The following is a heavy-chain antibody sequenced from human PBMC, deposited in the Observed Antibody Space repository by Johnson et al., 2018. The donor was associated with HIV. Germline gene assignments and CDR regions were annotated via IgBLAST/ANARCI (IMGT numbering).Heavy chain of an antibody. Sequence: MQLVESGGGLIQPGGSLRLSCAASGFTVSSNYMSWVRQAPGKGLEWVSVIYSGGSTYYADSVKGRFTISRDNSKNTLYLQMNSLRAEDTGVYYCARGWQQRAFDIWGQVTMVTVSS. CDR3: ARGWQQRAFDI. J-gene: IGHJ3*02. CDR1: GFTVSSNY. D-gene: IGHD6-13*01. CDR2: IYSGGST. V-gene: IGHV3-53*01.